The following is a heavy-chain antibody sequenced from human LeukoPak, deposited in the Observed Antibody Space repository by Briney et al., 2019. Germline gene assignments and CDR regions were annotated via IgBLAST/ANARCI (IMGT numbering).Heavy chain of an antibody. J-gene: IGHJ5*02. V-gene: IGHV4-34*01. CDR1: GGSFSGYY. D-gene: IGHD2-15*01. CDR3: ARGDIVVVVAARRQGWFDP. CDR2: VNHRGST. Sequence: PSETLSLTCAVYGGSFSGYYWSWIRQPPGKGLGWTGEVNHRGSTNYNPSLKSRVNISVDTSKNQFALKLSSVAAADTAVYYCARGDIVVVVAARRQGWFDPWGQGTLVTVSS.